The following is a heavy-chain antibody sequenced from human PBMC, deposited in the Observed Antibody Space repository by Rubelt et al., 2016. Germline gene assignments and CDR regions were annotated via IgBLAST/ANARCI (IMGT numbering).Heavy chain of an antibody. D-gene: IGHD4/OR15-4a*01. Sequence: EVQLVESGGGLVQPGGSLRLSCAASGSSFSTSWLHWVRQVPGKGLVWVLRINSDASSTPSADSVTVRFTISGDHARNMLFLQMNSLRVEDTAVYYCARGWYGAIDCWGQGTLVTVSP. V-gene: IGHV3-74*01. J-gene: IGHJ4*02. CDR1: GSSFSTSW. CDR2: INSDASST. CDR3: ARGWYGAIDC.